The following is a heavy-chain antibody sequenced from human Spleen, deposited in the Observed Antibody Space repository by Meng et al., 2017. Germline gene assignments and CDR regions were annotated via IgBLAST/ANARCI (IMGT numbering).Heavy chain of an antibody. Sequence: GSLRLSCVVSGGSFSDYYWSWIRQPPGKGLEWIGEINHSGSTNYNPSLESRATISVDTSQNNLSLKLSSVTAADSAVYYCARDLGGDGYNDYWGQGTLVTVSS. D-gene: IGHD5-24*01. CDR3: ARDLGGDGYNDY. CDR1: GGSFSDYY. J-gene: IGHJ4*02. V-gene: IGHV4-34*01. CDR2: INHSGST.